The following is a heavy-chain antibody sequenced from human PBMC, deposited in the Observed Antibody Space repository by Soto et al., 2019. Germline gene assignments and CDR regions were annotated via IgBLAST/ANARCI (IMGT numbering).Heavy chain of an antibody. CDR3: ARGGAYYYYYGMDV. CDR1: GGSFSGSY. J-gene: IGHJ6*02. Sequence: PSETLSLTCAVYGGSFSGSYWSCIRQPPGKGLEWIGYTYYSGSTNYNPSLKSRVTISVDTSTNQFSLRLSSVTAADTAVYYCARGGAYYYYYGMDVWGQGTTVTVSS. V-gene: IGHV4-59*01. CDR2: TYYSGST.